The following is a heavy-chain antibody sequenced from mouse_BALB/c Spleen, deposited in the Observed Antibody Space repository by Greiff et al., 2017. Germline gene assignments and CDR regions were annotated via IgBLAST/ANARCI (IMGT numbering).Heavy chain of an antibody. CDR1: GFTFSDYG. J-gene: IGHJ4*01. Sequence: EVQRVESGGGLVQPGGSRKLSCAASGFTFSDYGMAWVRQAPGKGPEWVAFISNLAYSIYYADTVTGRFTISRENAKNTLYLEMSSLRSEDTAMYYCARFTTGAMDYWGQGTSVTVSS. CDR2: ISNLAYSI. V-gene: IGHV5-15*02. CDR3: ARFTTGAMDY. D-gene: IGHD2-12*01.